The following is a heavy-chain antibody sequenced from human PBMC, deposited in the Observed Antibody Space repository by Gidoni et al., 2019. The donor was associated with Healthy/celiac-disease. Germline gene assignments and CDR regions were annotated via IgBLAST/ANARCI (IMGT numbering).Heavy chain of an antibody. D-gene: IGHD3-9*01. J-gene: IGHJ3*02. CDR3: ARDRSSYDILTGYYYSFAFDI. CDR1: GGSISSSSYY. Sequence: QLQLQESGPGLVKPSETLSLTCTVSGGSISSSSYYWGWLRQPPGKGLEWIGSIYYSGRTYYNPSLKSRVTISVDTSKNQFSLKLSSVTGADTAVYYCARDRSSYDILTGYYYSFAFDIWGQGTMVTVSS. V-gene: IGHV4-39*07. CDR2: IYYSGRT.